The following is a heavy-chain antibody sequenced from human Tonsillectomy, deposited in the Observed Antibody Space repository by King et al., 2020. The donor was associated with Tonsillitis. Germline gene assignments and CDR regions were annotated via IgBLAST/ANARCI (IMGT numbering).Heavy chain of an antibody. CDR3: APLSVPADTGGWFDP. J-gene: IGHJ5*02. CDR1: GFTFSSYG. Sequence: VQLVESGGGVVQPGRSLRLSCAASGFTFSSYGMHWVRQAPGKGLEWVAVISYDGSNKYYADSVKGRFTISRDNSKNTLYLQMNSLRAEDTAVYYCAPLSVPADTGGWFDPWGQGTLVTVSS. V-gene: IGHV3-30*03. D-gene: IGHD2-2*01. CDR2: ISYDGSNK.